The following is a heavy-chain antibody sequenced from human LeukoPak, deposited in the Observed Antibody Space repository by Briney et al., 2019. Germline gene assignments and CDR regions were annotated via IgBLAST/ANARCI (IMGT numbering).Heavy chain of an antibody. CDR3: ARDGNDVMDC. D-gene: IGHD3/OR15-3a*01. CDR1: GYILTNYG. CDR2: ISSHNDNA. J-gene: IGHJ4*02. V-gene: IGHV1-18*01. Sequence: ASVKVSCKASGYILTNYGISWVRQAPGQGLEWVGWISSHNDNAHYAQKFQGRVTMTTDTSTSTVYMELRSLRSDDTAIYYCARDGNDVMDCWGQGTLVTVSS.